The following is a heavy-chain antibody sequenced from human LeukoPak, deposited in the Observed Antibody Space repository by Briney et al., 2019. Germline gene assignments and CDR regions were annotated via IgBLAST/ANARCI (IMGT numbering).Heavy chain of an antibody. J-gene: IGHJ3*02. CDR1: GYTFTGYY. V-gene: IGHV1-2*02. CDR2: INPNSGGT. CDR3: AREVTGTLDAFDI. Sequence: AASVKVSCKASGYTFTGYYMHWVRQAPGQGLEWMAWINPNSGGTNYAQRFQGRVTMARDTSISTAYMELSRLRSDDTAVYYCAREVTGTLDAFDIWGQGTMVTVSS. D-gene: IGHD1-7*01.